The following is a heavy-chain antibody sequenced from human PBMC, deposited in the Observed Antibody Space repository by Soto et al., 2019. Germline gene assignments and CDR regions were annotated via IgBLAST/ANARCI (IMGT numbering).Heavy chain of an antibody. J-gene: IGHJ4*02. Sequence: QVQLVQSGAEVKKPGSSVKVSCKASGGTFSSYSINWVRQAPRQGLEWMAEIIPNFATANYAQKFQGRVTFTADELTRRAYLEPSSLRPEDTAVYYCARDGSRHSGGMEYWCQGNVLTVSS. CDR2: IIPNFATA. CDR1: GGTFSSYS. D-gene: IGHD2-2*01. V-gene: IGHV1-69*01. CDR3: ARDGSRHSGGMEY.